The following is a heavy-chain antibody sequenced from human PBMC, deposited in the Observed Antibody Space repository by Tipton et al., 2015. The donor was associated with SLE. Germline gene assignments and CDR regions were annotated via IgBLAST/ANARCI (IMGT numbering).Heavy chain of an antibody. CDR1: GFTFSSCA. CDR2: ISGSGGST. D-gene: IGHD3-22*01. CDR3: ARVVGAYYYDSSGYGPFFF. Sequence: GSLRLSCAASGFTFSSCAMSWVRQAPGKGLEWVSTISGSGGSTYYADSVKGRFTISRDNSKNTLYLQMNSLRAEDTAVYYCARVVGAYYYDSSGYGPFFFWGQGTLVTVSS. V-gene: IGHV3-23*01. J-gene: IGHJ4*02.